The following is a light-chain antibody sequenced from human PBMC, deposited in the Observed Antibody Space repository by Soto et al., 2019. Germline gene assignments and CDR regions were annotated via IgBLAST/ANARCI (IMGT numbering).Light chain of an antibody. J-gene: IGLJ3*02. CDR3: AAWDDSLNGHWV. CDR1: TSNIGGNT. CDR2: SNN. V-gene: IGLV1-44*01. Sequence: QSVLTQPPSASGTPGQRVTISCSEGTSNIGGNTVNWYQQLTGTAPKLLFYSNNQRPSGVPDRFSGSKSVTSASLAISGLQSEDEADYYCAAWDDSLNGHWVFGGGTKLTVL.